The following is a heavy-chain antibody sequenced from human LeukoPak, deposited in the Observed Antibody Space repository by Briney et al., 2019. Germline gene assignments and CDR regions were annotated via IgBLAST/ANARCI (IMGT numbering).Heavy chain of an antibody. CDR3: AKGQGSGYWYPSDY. CDR2: ISGSGGST. Sequence: SGGSLRLSCAASGFTFSSYAMSWVRQAPGKGLEWVSAISGSGGSTYYADSVKGRFTISRDNSKNALYLQMNSLRAEDTAVYSCAKGQGSGYWYPSDYWGQGTLVTVSA. D-gene: IGHD3-22*01. V-gene: IGHV3-23*01. CDR1: GFTFSSYA. J-gene: IGHJ4*02.